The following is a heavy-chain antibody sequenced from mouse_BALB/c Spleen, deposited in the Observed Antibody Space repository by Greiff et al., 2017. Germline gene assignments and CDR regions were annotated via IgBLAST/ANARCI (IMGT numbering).Heavy chain of an antibody. CDR3: ARKVPYYDYAMDY. J-gene: IGHJ4*01. D-gene: IGHD1-1*01. Sequence: VQLQQSGAELAKPGASVKMSCKASGYTFTSYWMHWVKQRPGQGLEWIGYINPSTGYTEYNQKFKDKATLTADKSSSTAYMQLSSLTSEDSAVYYCARKVPYYDYAMDYWGQGTSVTVSS. CDR1: GYTFTSYW. V-gene: IGHV1-7*01. CDR2: INPSTGYT.